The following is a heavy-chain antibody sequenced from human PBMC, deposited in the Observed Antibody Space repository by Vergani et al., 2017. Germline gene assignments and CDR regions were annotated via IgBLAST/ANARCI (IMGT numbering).Heavy chain of an antibody. Sequence: QVQLVESGGGVVQPGRSLRLSCAASGFTFSSYAMHWVRQAPGKGLEWVAVISYDGSNKYYADSVKGRFTISRDNSKNTLYLQMNSLRAEDTAVYYCARAESLMVRGVIGAFDIWGQGTMVTVSS. D-gene: IGHD3-10*01. CDR2: ISYDGSNK. CDR1: GFTFSSYA. CDR3: ARAESLMVRGVIGAFDI. J-gene: IGHJ3*02. V-gene: IGHV3-30-3*01.